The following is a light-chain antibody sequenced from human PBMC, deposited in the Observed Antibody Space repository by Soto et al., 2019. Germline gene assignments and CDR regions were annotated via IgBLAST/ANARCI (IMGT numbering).Light chain of an antibody. V-gene: IGKV3-15*01. CDR1: HSVSSN. CDR2: GAS. CDR3: QQYHNWPPRT. Sequence: EIVMTQSPAPLSVSPGERVTLSCRASHSVSSNLAWYQQKPGKAPRLLIYGASTRATGIPARFSGGGSETEFTLTISSLQSEDFAVYYCQQYHNWPPRTFGQGTKVEIK. J-gene: IGKJ1*01.